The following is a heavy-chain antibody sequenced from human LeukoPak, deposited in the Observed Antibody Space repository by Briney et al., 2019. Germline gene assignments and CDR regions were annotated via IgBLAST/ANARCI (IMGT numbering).Heavy chain of an antibody. J-gene: IGHJ6*03. CDR3: ARGLTDGMGYYYMVV. CDR2: ISSSSSYK. CDR1: GFTFSSYS. V-gene: IGHV3-21*01. D-gene: IGHD2-8*02. Sequence: GGSLRLSCAASGFTFSSYSMNWVRQAPGKGLEWVASISSSSSYKYNAYSVKGRSTISSDNAKTSLYLQMDILSVEDTAEYYFARGLTDGMGYYYMVVWGKG.